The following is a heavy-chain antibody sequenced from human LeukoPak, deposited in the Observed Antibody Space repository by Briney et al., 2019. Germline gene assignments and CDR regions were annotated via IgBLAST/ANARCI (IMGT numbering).Heavy chain of an antibody. CDR3: ARGGQTMDTLEYLDL. D-gene: IGHD3-10*01. CDR1: GGSISSYS. Sequence: SETLSLTCTVSGGSISSYSWNWIRQPPGKGLEWIGYIYYSGSTNYNPSLKSRVTISVDSSKNQFSLKLNSVTAADTAVYYCARGGQTMDTLEYLDLWGQGTLVTVS. V-gene: IGHV4-59*01. J-gene: IGHJ1*01. CDR2: IYYSGST.